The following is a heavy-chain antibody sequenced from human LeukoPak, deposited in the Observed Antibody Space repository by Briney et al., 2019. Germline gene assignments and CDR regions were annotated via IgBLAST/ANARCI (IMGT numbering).Heavy chain of an antibody. CDR2: IYFTGLT. CDR1: GGSISSGGYY. D-gene: IGHD1-7*01. Sequence: PSQTLSLTSTVSGGSISSGGYYWSWIRQYPGKGLEWIGYIYFTGLTDYNPSLKSRVNLSVDTSKNQFSLKLTSVTAADTAVYYCARAGSITGPTNFYYGMDVWGQGTTVTVSS. J-gene: IGHJ6*02. V-gene: IGHV4-31*03. CDR3: ARAGSITGPTNFYYGMDV.